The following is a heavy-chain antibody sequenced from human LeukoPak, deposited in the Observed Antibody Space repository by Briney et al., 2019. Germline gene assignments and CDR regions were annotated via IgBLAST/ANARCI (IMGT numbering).Heavy chain of an antibody. Sequence: ASVKVSCKASGYTFTSYAMHWVSQAPGQRLEWMGWINAGNGNTKYSQKFQGRVTITRDTSASTAYMELSSLRSEDTAVYYCARFRYGSGNQDYGMDVWGKGTTVTVSS. CDR1: GYTFTSYA. CDR2: INAGNGNT. D-gene: IGHD3-10*01. J-gene: IGHJ6*04. CDR3: ARFRYGSGNQDYGMDV. V-gene: IGHV1-3*01.